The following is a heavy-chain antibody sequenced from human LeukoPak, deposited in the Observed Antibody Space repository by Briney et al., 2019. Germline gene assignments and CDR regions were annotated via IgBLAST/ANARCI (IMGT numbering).Heavy chain of an antibody. J-gene: IGHJ3*02. CDR1: GGSISSYY. Sequence: SETLSLTCTVSGGSISSYYWSWIRQPPGKGLEWIGYIFYSGSTNYNPSLKSRVTITVDTSKNQFSLKLSSVTAADTAVYYCARLTYYYDSSGYKEGDAFGIWGQGTVVTVSS. D-gene: IGHD3-22*01. V-gene: IGHV4-59*08. CDR2: IFYSGST. CDR3: ARLTYYYDSSGYKEGDAFGI.